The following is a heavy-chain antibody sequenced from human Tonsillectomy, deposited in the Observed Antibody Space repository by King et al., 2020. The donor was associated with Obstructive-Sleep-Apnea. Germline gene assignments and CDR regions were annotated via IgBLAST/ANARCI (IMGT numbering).Heavy chain of an antibody. D-gene: IGHD4-17*01. J-gene: IGHJ4*02. Sequence: VQLQESGPGLVKPSQTLSLTCTVSGASISSTDYFWSWIRQPPGKGLEWIGYIYYDGSPYYNPVLKSRVTLSVNTSKNQFPLKLNSVTAADTAVYYCARSYGDYYFDFWGQGALVTVSS. V-gene: IGHV4-30-4*01. CDR1: GASISSTDYF. CDR2: IYYDGSP. CDR3: ARSYGDYYFDF.